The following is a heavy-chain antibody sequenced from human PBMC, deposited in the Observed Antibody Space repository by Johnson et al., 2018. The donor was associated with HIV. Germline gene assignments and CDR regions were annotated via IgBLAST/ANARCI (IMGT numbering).Heavy chain of an antibody. D-gene: IGHD6-19*01. Sequence: QVLLVESGGGVVQPGKSLRLSCAASGFTFSSYPMHWVRQAPGKGLEWVAVISYDGRSKFYADSAKGRFTISRDNSKNTLYLQMNSLRVEDTAVYYCGKPLAYSSGWYAPVQDAFDIWGQGTMVTVSS. CDR1: GFTFSSYP. V-gene: IGHV3-30-3*02. J-gene: IGHJ3*02. CDR3: GKPLAYSSGWYAPVQDAFDI. CDR2: ISYDGRSK.